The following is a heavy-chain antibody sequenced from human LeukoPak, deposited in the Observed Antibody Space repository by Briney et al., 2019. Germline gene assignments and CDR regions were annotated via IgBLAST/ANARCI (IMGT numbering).Heavy chain of an antibody. CDR1: GFTFDDYG. V-gene: IGHV3-20*04. CDR3: AREPYGSGSYGAFDI. Sequence: GGSLRLSCAASGFTFDDYGMSWVRQAPGKGLEWVSGINWNGGSTGYADSVKGRFTISRDNAKNSLYLQMNSLGAEDTALYYCAREPYGSGSYGAFDIWGQGTMVTVSS. D-gene: IGHD3-10*01. J-gene: IGHJ3*02. CDR2: INWNGGST.